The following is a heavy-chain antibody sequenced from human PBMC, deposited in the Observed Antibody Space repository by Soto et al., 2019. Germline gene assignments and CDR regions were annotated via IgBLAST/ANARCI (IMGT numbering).Heavy chain of an antibody. Sequence: QLQLQESGSGLVKPSQTLSLTCAVSGGSISSGGYSWSWIRQPPGKGLEWIGYIYHSGSTNYNPSLKSRVTISVDRSKNQFSLKLSSVTAADTAVYYCAARLWFGELLFDYWGQGTLVTVSS. CDR3: AARLWFGELLFDY. J-gene: IGHJ4*02. CDR1: GGSISSGGYS. V-gene: IGHV4-30-2*01. CDR2: IYHSGST. D-gene: IGHD3-10*01.